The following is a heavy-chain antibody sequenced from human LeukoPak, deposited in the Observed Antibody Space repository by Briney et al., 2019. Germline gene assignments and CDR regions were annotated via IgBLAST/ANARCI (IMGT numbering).Heavy chain of an antibody. J-gene: IGHJ4*02. Sequence: PGGSLRLSCAASGFSFSSYTMNWVRQVPGKGLEWVGRIKRRSDGGTTDYAAPVKDRFTISRDDSKNTLYLQMNSLKTDDTAVYYCTPGVGDYWGQGTLVTVSS. V-gene: IGHV3-15*01. CDR1: GFSFSSYT. CDR3: TPGVGDY. D-gene: IGHD1-14*01. CDR2: IKRRSDGGTT.